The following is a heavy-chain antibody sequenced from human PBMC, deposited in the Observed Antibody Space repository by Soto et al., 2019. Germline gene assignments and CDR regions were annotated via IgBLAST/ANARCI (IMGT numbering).Heavy chain of an antibody. Sequence: LSLTCSVSGASVSSGSHYWSWIRQSPGKGLEWLGFISYSGSTNYSPSLKSRVTISVDTSKNQFSLKVSSVTAADTAVYFCARDPLGYSSSHFYDQRDQGTLVTV. CDR2: ISYSGST. V-gene: IGHV4-61*01. CDR3: ARDPLGYSSSHFYDQ. CDR1: GASVSSGSHY. D-gene: IGHD6-6*01. J-gene: IGHJ4*02.